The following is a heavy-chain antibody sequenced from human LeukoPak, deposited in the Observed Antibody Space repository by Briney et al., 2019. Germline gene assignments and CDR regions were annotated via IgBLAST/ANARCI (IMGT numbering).Heavy chain of an antibody. CDR3: AKSKFDGDQIDY. CDR2: ISWDGGST. Sequence: GGSLRLSCAAYGFTFDDYAMHWVRQAPGKGLGWVSLISWDGGSTYYADSVKGRFTISRDNSKNSLYLQMNSLRAEDTALYYCAKSKFDGDQIDYWGQGTLVTVSS. D-gene: IGHD4-17*01. V-gene: IGHV3-43D*03. J-gene: IGHJ4*02. CDR1: GFTFDDYA.